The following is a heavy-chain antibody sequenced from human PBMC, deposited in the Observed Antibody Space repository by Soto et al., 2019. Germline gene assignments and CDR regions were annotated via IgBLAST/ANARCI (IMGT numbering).Heavy chain of an antibody. CDR1: GFSLSNYG. D-gene: IGHD2-21*02. CDR3: AKELVTTSSYRD. Sequence: VPLVESGGGVVQPGRSLRLSCAGSGFSLSNYGMHWVRQAPGKGLEWVAVISFDGNSKYYADSVKGRFTISRDGSKNTLYLHMDSLRAEDTAVYYCAKELVTTSSYRDWGQGTLVIVSS. CDR2: ISFDGNSK. V-gene: IGHV3-30*18. J-gene: IGHJ4*02.